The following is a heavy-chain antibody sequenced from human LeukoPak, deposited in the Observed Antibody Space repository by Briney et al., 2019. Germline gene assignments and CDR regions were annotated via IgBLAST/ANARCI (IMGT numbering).Heavy chain of an antibody. CDR3: AREPTSMGSDY. CDR1: GFTFSTYS. Sequence: GGSLRLSCTASGFTFSTYSMTWVRQARGKGGEWVSSISDSSTYIYYTHSVKGRFTISRYNAKNSLYLQMNSLRADDAAVYYCAREPTSMGSDYWGQGTLVTVSS. J-gene: IGHJ4*02. CDR2: ISDSSTYI. V-gene: IGHV3-21*01. D-gene: IGHD5-18*01.